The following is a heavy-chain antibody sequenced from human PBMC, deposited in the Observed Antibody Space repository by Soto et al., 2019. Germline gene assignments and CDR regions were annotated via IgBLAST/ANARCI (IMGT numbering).Heavy chain of an antibody. Sequence: SETLSLTCTVSGGSVSSGSYYWSWNRQPPGKGLEWIGYIHHSGSTNYNPSLKSRVTILVDTSKNQFSLKVSSVTAADTAVYYCARHGGGITMMSNWGQGTLVTVSS. V-gene: IGHV4-61*01. J-gene: IGHJ4*02. CDR1: GGSVSSGSYY. CDR2: IHHSGST. CDR3: ARHGGGITMMSN. D-gene: IGHD3-22*01.